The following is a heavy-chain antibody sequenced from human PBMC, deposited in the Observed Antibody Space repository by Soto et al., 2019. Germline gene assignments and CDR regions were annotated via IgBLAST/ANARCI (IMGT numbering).Heavy chain of an antibody. CDR3: ARVTSWITIFGVVIGHFDY. V-gene: IGHV3-53*01. CDR2: IYSGGST. Sequence: GSLRLSCAASGFTVSSNYMSWVRQAPGKGLEWVSVIYSGGSTYYADSVKGRFTISRDNSKNTLYLQMNSLRAEDTAVYYCARVTSWITIFGVVIGHFDYWGQGTLVTVSS. D-gene: IGHD3-3*01. CDR1: GFTVSSNY. J-gene: IGHJ4*02.